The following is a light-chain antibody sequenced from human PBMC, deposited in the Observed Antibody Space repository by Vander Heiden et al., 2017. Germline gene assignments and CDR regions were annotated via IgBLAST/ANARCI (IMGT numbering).Light chain of an antibody. CDR1: QDISNY. Sequence: DIQNDQSPSSPSASVGGTVTITCQASQDISNYLNWYQQQPGKAPKLLIYDASKLETGVQSLCSGSGSGKDSTFTISSLQPEDIATYYWQHYHNLPFTFGHGTKVDIK. CDR3: QHYHNLPFT. J-gene: IGKJ3*01. CDR2: DAS. V-gene: IGKV1-33*01.